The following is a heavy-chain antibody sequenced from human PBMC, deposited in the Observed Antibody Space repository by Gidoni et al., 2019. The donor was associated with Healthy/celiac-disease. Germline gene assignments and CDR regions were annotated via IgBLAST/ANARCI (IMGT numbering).Heavy chain of an antibody. CDR2: INSDGSST. D-gene: IGHD2-2*01. Sequence: EVQLVESGGGLVQPGGSLRLSCAASGFTFSRSWMHWVRQAPGKGLVWVSRINSDGSSTSYAYSVTGRFTSSRDTAKDTLYLQMNSLRAEDTAVYYCARGGSSTSDYYYGMDVWGQGTTVTVSS. CDR3: ARGGSSTSDYYYGMDV. CDR1: GFTFSRSW. V-gene: IGHV3-74*01. J-gene: IGHJ6*02.